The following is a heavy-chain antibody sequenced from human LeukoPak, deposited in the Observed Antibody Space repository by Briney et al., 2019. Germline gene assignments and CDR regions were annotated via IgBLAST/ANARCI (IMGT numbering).Heavy chain of an antibody. Sequence: GGSLRLSCAASGFTFSSYAMSWVRQAPGKGLEWVSAISGSGGSTYYADSVKGRFTISRDNAKNSLYLQMNSLRAEDTAVYYCATCSSTSCYALASDYWGQGTLVTVSS. CDR2: ISGSGGST. J-gene: IGHJ4*02. D-gene: IGHD2-2*01. V-gene: IGHV3-23*01. CDR3: ATCSSTSCYALASDY. CDR1: GFTFSSYA.